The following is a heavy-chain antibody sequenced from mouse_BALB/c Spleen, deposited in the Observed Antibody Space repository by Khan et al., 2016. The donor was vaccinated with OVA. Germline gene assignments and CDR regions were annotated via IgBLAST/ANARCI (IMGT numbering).Heavy chain of an antibody. CDR3: ARSLVGYHSIDY. D-gene: IGHD2-2*01. Sequence: EVELVESGGGLVKPGGSLKLSCSASGFTLSTYGMSWVRQTPAKRLEWVATISSGGHYTFYPDSVKGRFTISRDNAKNPMYLQMSSLRSEYTAMYYSARSLVGYHSIDYWGQGTSVTGSS. V-gene: IGHV5-9-3*01. CDR2: ISSGGHYT. J-gene: IGHJ4*01. CDR1: GFTLSTYG.